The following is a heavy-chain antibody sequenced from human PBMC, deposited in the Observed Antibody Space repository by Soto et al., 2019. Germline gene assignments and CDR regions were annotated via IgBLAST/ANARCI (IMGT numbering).Heavy chain of an antibody. CDR2: IWYDGSNK. J-gene: IGHJ3*02. D-gene: IGHD3-10*01. Sequence: ESGVGVVQPGRSLRLSCAASGFTFSSYGMHWVRQAPGKGLEWVAVIWYDGSNKYYADSVKGRFTIYRDNSKNTLYLQMNSLRADDTAVYYCARGTITIDAFDIWGQGTMVTVSS. V-gene: IGHV3-33*01. CDR1: GFTFSSYG. CDR3: ARGTITIDAFDI.